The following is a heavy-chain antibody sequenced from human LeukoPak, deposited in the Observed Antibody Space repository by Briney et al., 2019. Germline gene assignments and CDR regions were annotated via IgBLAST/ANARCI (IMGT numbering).Heavy chain of an antibody. J-gene: IGHJ3*02. CDR3: ARHSPVQLERRGAFDI. D-gene: IGHD1-1*01. V-gene: IGHV4-34*01. CDR2: INHSGST. Sequence: GSLRLSCAASGFPFRDYWKSWVRQAPGKGLEWIGEINHSGSTNYNPSLKSRVTISVDTSKNQFSLKLSSVTAADTAVYYCARHSPVQLERRGAFDIWGQGTMVTVSS. CDR1: GFPFRDYW.